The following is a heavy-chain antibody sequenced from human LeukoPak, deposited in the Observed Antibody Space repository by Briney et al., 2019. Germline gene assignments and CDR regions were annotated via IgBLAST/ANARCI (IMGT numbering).Heavy chain of an antibody. CDR2: IKQDGSEK. CDR3: ARVHYDSSGYYEGRSFWFDP. Sequence: GGSLRLSCAASGFTFSSYWMSWVRQAPGKGLEWVANIKQDGSEKYYVDSVKGRFTISRDNAKNSLYLQMDSLRAEDTAVCYCARVHYDSSGYYEGRSFWFDPWGQGTLVTVSS. J-gene: IGHJ5*02. CDR1: GFTFSSYW. V-gene: IGHV3-7*01. D-gene: IGHD3-22*01.